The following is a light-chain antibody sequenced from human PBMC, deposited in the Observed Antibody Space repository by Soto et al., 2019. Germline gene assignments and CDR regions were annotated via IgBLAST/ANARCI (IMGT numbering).Light chain of an antibody. CDR3: QQHSHWPPWT. V-gene: IGKV3-11*01. J-gene: IGKJ1*01. CDR1: ENVRTF. Sequence: VLTQSPATLSLSPWERATLSCRASENVRTFVDWYQQKHGQAPRLLIYGASNRATDIPARFSCSGSGTDFTLTISNLETEDYAVYYCQQHSHWPPWTVGQGTMVEIQ. CDR2: GAS.